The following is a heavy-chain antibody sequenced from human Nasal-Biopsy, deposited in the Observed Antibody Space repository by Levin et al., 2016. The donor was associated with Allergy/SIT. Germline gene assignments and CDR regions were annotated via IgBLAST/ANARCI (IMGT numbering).Heavy chain of an antibody. D-gene: IGHD2-2*02. CDR1: GYTFTSYD. V-gene: IGHV1-8*01. J-gene: IGHJ6*02. CDR3: ARGGVVPAAINRYYYGMDV. CDR2: MNPNSGNT. Sequence: ASVKVSCKASGYTFTSYDINWVRQATGQGLEWMGWMNPNSGNTGYAQKFQGRVTMTRNTSISTAYMELSSLRSEDTAVYYCARGGVVPAAINRYYYGMDVWGQGTTVTVSS.